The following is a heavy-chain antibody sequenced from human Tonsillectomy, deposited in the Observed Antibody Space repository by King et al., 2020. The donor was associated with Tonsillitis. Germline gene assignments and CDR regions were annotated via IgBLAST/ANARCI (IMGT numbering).Heavy chain of an antibody. D-gene: IGHD3-22*01. J-gene: IGHJ3*02. CDR1: GVSISSGGYS. CDR3: TKSSAEGYDAFDI. Sequence: LQLQESGSGLVKPSQTLSLTCAVSGVSISSGGYSWSWIRQPPGQGLEWIGYIYEGGNTDYNPSLKSRVTISVDRSKNQFSLRLSSVTAADTAVYYCTKSSAEGYDAFDIWGQGTMVTVSS. V-gene: IGHV4-30-2*01. CDR2: IYEGGNT.